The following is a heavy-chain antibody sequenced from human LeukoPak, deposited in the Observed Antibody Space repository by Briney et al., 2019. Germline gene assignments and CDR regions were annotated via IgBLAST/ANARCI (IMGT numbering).Heavy chain of an antibody. D-gene: IGHD6-13*01. V-gene: IGHV4-4*07. Sequence: PSETPSLTCAVSGGSISSYYWSWIRQPAGKGLEWIGRIYTSGSTNYNPSLKSRVTMSVDTSKNQFSLNLSSVTAADTAVYYCARGAIAAAGLENYYYYYYMDVWGKGTTVTVSS. CDR1: GGSISSYY. CDR2: IYTSGST. J-gene: IGHJ6*03. CDR3: ARGAIAAAGLENYYYYYYMDV.